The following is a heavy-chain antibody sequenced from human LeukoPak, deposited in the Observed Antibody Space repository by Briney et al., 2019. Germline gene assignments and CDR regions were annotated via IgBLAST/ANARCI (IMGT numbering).Heavy chain of an antibody. D-gene: IGHD1-1*01. CDR3: ARVWSGTTGRDY. Sequence: GGSLRLSCAASGFTFSSYWMNCVRQVPGKGLEWVAKIKLDGSEKYYVDSVKGRFTISRDNAKNSLYLQMNSLRAEDTAVYYCARVWSGTTGRDYWGQGTLVTVSS. V-gene: IGHV3-7*01. J-gene: IGHJ4*02. CDR1: GFTFSSYW. CDR2: IKLDGSEK.